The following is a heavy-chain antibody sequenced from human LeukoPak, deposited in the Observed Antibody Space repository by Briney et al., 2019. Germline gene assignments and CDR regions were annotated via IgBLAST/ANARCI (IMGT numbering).Heavy chain of an antibody. CDR2: IYPGESDT. Sequence: GASLKISCKGSGCGFTSYWIGWGRQMPGKGLEGMGIIYPGESDTRYSPSFKGQVTISAEKSNNKCALKLSRLRSDDTAVYYCARDVSPSTIFGVAWGQGTLVTVSS. CDR1: GCGFTSYW. D-gene: IGHD3-3*01. J-gene: IGHJ4*02. V-gene: IGHV5-51*01. CDR3: ARDVSPSTIFGVA.